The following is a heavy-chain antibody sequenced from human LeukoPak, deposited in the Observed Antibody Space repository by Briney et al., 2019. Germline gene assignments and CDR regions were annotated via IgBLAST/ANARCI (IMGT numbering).Heavy chain of an antibody. D-gene: IGHD6-19*01. CDR3: ARDQEKTRQWLAPNDHDAFDI. J-gene: IGHJ3*02. CDR2: INTNTGNP. Sequence: ASVKVSCKASGYTFTSYAMNWVRQAPGQGLEWMGWINTNTGNPTYAQGFTGRFVFSLDTSVSTAYLQISSLKAEDTAMYYCARDQEKTRQWLAPNDHDAFDIWGQGTMVTVSS. V-gene: IGHV7-4-1*02. CDR1: GYTFTSYA.